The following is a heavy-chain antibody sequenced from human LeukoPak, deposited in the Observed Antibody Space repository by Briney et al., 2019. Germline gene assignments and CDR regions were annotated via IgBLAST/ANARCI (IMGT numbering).Heavy chain of an antibody. Sequence: GGSLRLSCAASGFTVSSNYMSWVRQDPAKGLEWVSAISGGGSSTYYADSVKGRFTISRDNSNNALYLQMNSLRAEDTAVYYCALRGVGGAFDIWGHGTMVTVSS. CDR1: GFTVSSNY. V-gene: IGHV3-23*01. CDR2: ISGGGSST. CDR3: ALRGVGGAFDI. D-gene: IGHD3-10*01. J-gene: IGHJ3*02.